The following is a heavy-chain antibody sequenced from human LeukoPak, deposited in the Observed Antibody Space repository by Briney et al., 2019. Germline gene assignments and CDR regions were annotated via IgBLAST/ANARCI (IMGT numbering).Heavy chain of an antibody. V-gene: IGHV4-39*01. J-gene: IGHJ4*02. CDR2: IYYSGST. D-gene: IGHD3-10*01. Sequence: PSETLSLTCTVSGYSISCSSYYWGWIRQPPGKGLEWIGSIYYSGSTYYNPSLKSRVTISVGTSKNQFSLKLSSVTAADTAVYYCARVKYYGSGSQHYFDYWGQGTLVTVSS. CDR3: ARVKYYGSGSQHYFDY. CDR1: GYSISCSSYY.